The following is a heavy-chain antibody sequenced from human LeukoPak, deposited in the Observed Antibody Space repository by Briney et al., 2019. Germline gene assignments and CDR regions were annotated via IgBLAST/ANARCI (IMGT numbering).Heavy chain of an antibody. CDR2: ITRNAAII. Sequence: GGSLRLSCAASGFIFDDYAMHWVRRAPGKGLQWVSGITRNAAIIGYVDSVKGRFTISRDSAKNSLYLQMNSLRPEDTAFYYCARGDILTTRLLDSWGLGTLVTVSS. J-gene: IGHJ4*02. D-gene: IGHD3-9*01. V-gene: IGHV3-9*01. CDR1: GFIFDDYA. CDR3: ARGDILTTRLLDS.